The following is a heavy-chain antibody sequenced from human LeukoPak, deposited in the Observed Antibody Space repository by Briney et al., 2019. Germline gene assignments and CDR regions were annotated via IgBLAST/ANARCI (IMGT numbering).Heavy chain of an antibody. J-gene: IGHJ4*02. Sequence: SETLSLTRTVSGGSISSYYWSWIRQPPGKGLEWIGYIYYSGSTNYNPSLKSRVTISVDTSKNQFSLKLSSVTAADTAVYHCARSPGSSGYIDYWGQGTLVTVSS. CDR1: GGSISSYY. CDR2: IYYSGST. V-gene: IGHV4-59*08. D-gene: IGHD3-22*01. CDR3: ARSPGSSGYIDY.